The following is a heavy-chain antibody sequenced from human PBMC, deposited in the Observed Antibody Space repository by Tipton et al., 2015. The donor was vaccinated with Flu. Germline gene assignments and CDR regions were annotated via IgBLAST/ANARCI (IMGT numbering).Heavy chain of an antibody. CDR3: ARGSQLGRFFDY. Sequence: SLRLSCEASGFTFSTYEMNWVRQAPGKGLEWIAYINGGGYVIYYTASVQGRFTISRDNAKNSLFLDMNNLGAEDTALYYCARGSQLGRFFDYWGQGARVTVSS. D-gene: IGHD1-1*01. CDR1: GFTFSTYE. V-gene: IGHV3-48*03. J-gene: IGHJ4*02. CDR2: INGGGYVI.